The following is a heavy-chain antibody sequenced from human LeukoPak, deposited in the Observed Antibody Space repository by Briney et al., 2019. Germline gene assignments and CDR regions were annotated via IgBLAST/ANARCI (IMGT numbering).Heavy chain of an antibody. J-gene: IGHJ4*02. CDR2: IYYSGST. CDR3: ASFGYYDGSGYYRLFDY. CDR1: GSSMSGSSYY. Sequence: SETQSLNCTVSGSSMSGSSYYWGGIRQPPGKGLEWIGSIYYSGSTYYNPSLKSRVTISVDTSKNQFSLKLSSVTAADTAVYYCASFGYYDGSGYYRLFDYWGQGTLVTVSS. D-gene: IGHD3-22*01. V-gene: IGHV4-39*07.